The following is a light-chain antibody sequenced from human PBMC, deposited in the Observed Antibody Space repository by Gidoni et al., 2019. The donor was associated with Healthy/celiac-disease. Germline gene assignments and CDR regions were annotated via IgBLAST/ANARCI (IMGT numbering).Light chain of an antibody. CDR2: AAS. J-gene: IGKJ2*01. CDR1: QSISSY. CDR3: QQSYSTLFT. V-gene: IGKV1-39*01. Sequence: IQTTQSPSSLSASVGDRVTITCRASQSISSYLNWYQQKPGKAPKLLIYAASSLQSGVPSRFSGSGSGTDFTLTISSLQPEDFATYYCQQSYSTLFTFGQGTKLEIK.